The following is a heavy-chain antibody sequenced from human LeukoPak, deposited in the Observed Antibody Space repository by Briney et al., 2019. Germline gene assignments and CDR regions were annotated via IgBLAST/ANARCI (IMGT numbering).Heavy chain of an antibody. V-gene: IGHV4-4*07. CDR3: ARGVGIGGVRAYNWFDP. J-gene: IGHJ5*02. D-gene: IGHD3-10*01. CDR2: IYTSGST. Sequence: PSETLSLTCTVSGGSISSYYWSWIRQPAGKGLEWIGRIYTSGSTNYNPSLKSRVTMSVDTSKNQFSLKLSSVTAADTAVYYCARGVGIGGVRAYNWFDPWGQGTLVTVSS. CDR1: GGSISSYY.